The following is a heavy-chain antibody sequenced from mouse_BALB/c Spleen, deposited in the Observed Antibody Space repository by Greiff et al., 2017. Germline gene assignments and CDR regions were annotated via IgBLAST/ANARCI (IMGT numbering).Heavy chain of an antibody. Sequence: QVQLQQSGAELARPGASVKLSCKASGYTFTSYWMQWVKQRPGQGLEWIGAIYPGDGDTRYTQKFKGKATLTADKSSSTAYMQLSSLASEDSAVYYCASEGYGSSYGYAMDYWGQGTSVTVSS. CDR1: GYTFTSYW. D-gene: IGHD1-1*01. V-gene: IGHV1-87*01. CDR3: ASEGYGSSYGYAMDY. CDR2: IYPGDGDT. J-gene: IGHJ4*01.